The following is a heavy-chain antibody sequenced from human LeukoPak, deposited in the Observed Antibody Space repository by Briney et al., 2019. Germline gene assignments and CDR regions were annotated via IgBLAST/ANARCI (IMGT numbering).Heavy chain of an antibody. CDR3: ARETAGVVPAANFDY. J-gene: IGHJ4*02. Sequence: ASVKVSCKASGYTFTSYGISWVRQAPGQGLEWMGWISAYNGNTNYAQKLQGRVTMTTDTSTSTAYMELRSLRSDDRAVYYCARETAGVVPAANFDYWGQGTLVTVSS. D-gene: IGHD2-2*01. V-gene: IGHV1-18*01. CDR1: GYTFTSYG. CDR2: ISAYNGNT.